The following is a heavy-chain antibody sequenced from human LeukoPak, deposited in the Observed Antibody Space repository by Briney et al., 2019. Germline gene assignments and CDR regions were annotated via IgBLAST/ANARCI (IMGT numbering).Heavy chain of an antibody. V-gene: IGHV4-59*08. Sequence: PSETLSLTCTVSGGSISSYYWNWIRQPPGKGLEWIGYIYYSGSTNYNPSLKSRVTISVDTSKNQFSLKLSSVTAADTAVYYRARRSLLLGTHAFDIWGQGTMITVSS. D-gene: IGHD3-10*01. J-gene: IGHJ3*02. CDR3: ARRSLLLGTHAFDI. CDR2: IYYSGST. CDR1: GGSISSYY.